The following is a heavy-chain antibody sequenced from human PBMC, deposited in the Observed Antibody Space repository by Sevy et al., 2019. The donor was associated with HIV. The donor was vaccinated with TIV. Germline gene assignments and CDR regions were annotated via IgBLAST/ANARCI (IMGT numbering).Heavy chain of an antibody. CDR2: ISTGTDHI. CDR3: VRRGVDGYNVYFDL. CDR1: GYTFPAFS. D-gene: IGHD3-10*01. Sequence: GGSLRLSCTASGYTFPAFSFNWVRQAPGKGLEWLSYISTGTDHIYYADSAKGRFTISRDDAKNSVYLEMKSLRDQDTALYYCVRRGVDGYNVYFDLWGQGTLVTVS. J-gene: IGHJ4*02. V-gene: IGHV3-21*05.